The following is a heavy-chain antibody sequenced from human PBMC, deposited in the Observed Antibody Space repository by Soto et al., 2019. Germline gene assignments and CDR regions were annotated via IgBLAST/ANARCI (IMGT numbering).Heavy chain of an antibody. Sequence: SVKISYKASGGTFSSYAISWVRQAPGQGLEWMGGIIPIFGTANYAQKFQGRVTITADESTSTAYMELSSLRSEDTAVYYCARDRFYYDSSGYYYVGAFDIWGQGTTVTVS. CDR2: IIPIFGTA. CDR3: ARDRFYYDSSGYYYVGAFDI. D-gene: IGHD3-22*01. J-gene: IGHJ3*02. CDR1: GGTFSSYA. V-gene: IGHV1-69*13.